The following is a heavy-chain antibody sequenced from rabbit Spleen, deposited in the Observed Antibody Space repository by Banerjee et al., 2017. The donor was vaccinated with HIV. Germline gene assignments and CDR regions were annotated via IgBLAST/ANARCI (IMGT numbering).Heavy chain of an antibody. D-gene: IGHD6-1*01. CDR3: VREAGYGGYGDANL. Sequence: HLKESGGGLVQPGGSLKLSCKASGFDFSTYSMSWVRQAPGKGLEWIGYIVPIFGVTYFADWVNGRFTISSHNAQNTLYLQLNSLTAADTATYFCVREAGYGGYGDANLWGQGTLVTVS. J-gene: IGHJ4*01. CDR2: IVPIFGVT. CDR1: GFDFSTYS. V-gene: IGHV1S7*01.